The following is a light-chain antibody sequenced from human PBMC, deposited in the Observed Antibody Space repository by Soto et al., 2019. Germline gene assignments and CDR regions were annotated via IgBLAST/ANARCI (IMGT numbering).Light chain of an antibody. J-gene: IGKJ1*01. CDR3: QQYNTYPWT. V-gene: IGKV1-5*01. CDR1: QSLSSW. CDR2: DTS. Sequence: DIQMTQSPSSLSASIGDRVTITCRASQSLSSWVAWYQKKPDKGPQLLISDTSTFETGVPSSFVGSASVALISLAINRLHPDDSAIYFCQQYNTYPWTSGQENTVEIK.